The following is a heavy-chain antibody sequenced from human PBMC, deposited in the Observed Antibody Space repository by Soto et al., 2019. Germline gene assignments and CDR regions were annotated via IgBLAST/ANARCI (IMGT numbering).Heavy chain of an antibody. CDR2: TYYRSKWYN. CDR3: ARAPPYSSGWPFDY. CDR1: GDSVSSNSAA. V-gene: IGHV6-1*01. D-gene: IGHD6-19*01. J-gene: IGHJ4*02. Sequence: SQTLSLTCAISGDSVSSNSAAWNWIRQSPSRGLEWLGRTYYRSKWYNDYAVSVKSRITINPDTSKNQFSLQLNSATPEDTAVYYCARAPPYSSGWPFDYWGQGTLVTVS.